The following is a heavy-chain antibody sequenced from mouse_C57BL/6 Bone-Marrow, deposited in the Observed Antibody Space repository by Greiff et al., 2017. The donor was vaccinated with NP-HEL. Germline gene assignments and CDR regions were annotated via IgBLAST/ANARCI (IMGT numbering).Heavy chain of an antibody. Sequence: DVQLVESGGGLVKPGGSLKLSCAASGFTFSSYAMSWVRQTPEKRLEWVATISDGGSYTYYPDNVKGRFTISRDNAKNNLYLQMSHLKSEDTAMYYCARDQLGDFDYWGQGTTLTVSS. J-gene: IGHJ2*01. V-gene: IGHV5-4*01. CDR2: ISDGGSYT. CDR1: GFTFSSYA. D-gene: IGHD4-1*02. CDR3: ARDQLGDFDY.